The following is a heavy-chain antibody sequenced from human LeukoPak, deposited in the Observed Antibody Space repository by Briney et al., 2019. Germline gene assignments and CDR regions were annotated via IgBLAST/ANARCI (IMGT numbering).Heavy chain of an antibody. CDR1: GFTFSSYS. Sequence: GGSLRLSCAASGFTFSSYSMNWVRQAPGKGLEWVSSISSSSSYIYYADSVKGRFTISRDNSKKTPYLQMNSLRAEDTAVYYCAKDLGYSYGGYFDYWGQGILVIVSS. V-gene: IGHV3-21*01. J-gene: IGHJ4*02. D-gene: IGHD5-18*01. CDR3: AKDLGYSYGGYFDY. CDR2: ISSSSSYI.